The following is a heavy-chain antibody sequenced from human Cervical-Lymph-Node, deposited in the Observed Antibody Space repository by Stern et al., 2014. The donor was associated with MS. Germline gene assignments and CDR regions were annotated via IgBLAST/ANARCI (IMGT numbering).Heavy chain of an antibody. CDR3: ARGKTRYYYYGLDA. Sequence: QVQLQQWGAGLLKPSETLSLTCGVSGESFSGYYWSWIRQPPGKGLEWIGEISHSGSTNYNPSLESRATISVDTSKSHFPLSLSSVTAADTAVYYCARGKTRYYYYGLDAWGQGTTVTVSS. CDR2: ISHSGST. J-gene: IGHJ6*02. D-gene: IGHD4-23*01. CDR1: GESFSGYY. V-gene: IGHV4-34*01.